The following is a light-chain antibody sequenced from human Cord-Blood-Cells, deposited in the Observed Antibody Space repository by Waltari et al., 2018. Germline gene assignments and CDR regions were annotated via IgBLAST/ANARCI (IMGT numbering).Light chain of an antibody. CDR2: DVS. V-gene: IGLV2-14*01. Sequence: QSALTQPASVSGSPGQSITISCTGTSSDVGGYNYVSWYQQHPGKAPKLMIYDVSKRPSCVSTRFSRSRSGNTASLTISGLQAEDEADYYCSSYTSSSTWVFGGGTKLTVL. J-gene: IGLJ2*01. CDR3: SSYTSSSTWV. CDR1: SSDVGGYNY.